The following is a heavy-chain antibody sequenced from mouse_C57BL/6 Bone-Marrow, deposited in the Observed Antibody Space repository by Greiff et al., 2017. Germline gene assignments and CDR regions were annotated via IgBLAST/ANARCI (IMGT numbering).Heavy chain of an antibody. J-gene: IGHJ2*01. V-gene: IGHV5-9-1*02. D-gene: IGHD1-1*01. CDR1: GFTFSSYA. CDR3: TRGGRGSSYVGY. Sequence: DLMLVESGEGLVKPGGSLKLSCAASGFTFSSYAMSWVRQTPEKRLEWVAYISSGGDYIYYADTVKGRFTISRDHARNTLYLQMSSLKSEDTAMYYCTRGGRGSSYVGYWGQGTTLTVSS. CDR2: ISSGGDYI.